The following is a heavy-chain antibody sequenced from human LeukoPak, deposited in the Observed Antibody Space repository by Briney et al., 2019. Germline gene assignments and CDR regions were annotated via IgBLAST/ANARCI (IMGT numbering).Heavy chain of an antibody. V-gene: IGHV4-59*08. CDR1: GDSISGYY. CDR2: IYYTGST. Sequence: PSETLSLTCTVSGDSISGYYWSWIRLPPGKGLEWIGYIYYTGSTNYNPSLESRVTISVDTSKNQISLKLTSVTAADTAVYYCARQSSAFYLDYWGQGTLVTVSS. D-gene: IGHD6-19*01. J-gene: IGHJ4*02. CDR3: ARQSSAFYLDY.